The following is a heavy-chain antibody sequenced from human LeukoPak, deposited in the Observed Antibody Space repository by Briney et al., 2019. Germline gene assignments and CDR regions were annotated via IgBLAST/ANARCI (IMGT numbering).Heavy chain of an antibody. Sequence: GGSLRLSCAASGFTFSSYEMNWVRQAPGKGLEWVSYISSSGSTTYYADSVKGRFTISRDNSKNTLYLQMNSLRAEDTAVYYCARISRDGYTLSLTYYYYMDVWGKGTTVTISS. CDR2: ISSSGSTT. CDR1: GFTFSSYE. D-gene: IGHD5-24*01. CDR3: ARISRDGYTLSLTYYYYMDV. J-gene: IGHJ6*03. V-gene: IGHV3-48*03.